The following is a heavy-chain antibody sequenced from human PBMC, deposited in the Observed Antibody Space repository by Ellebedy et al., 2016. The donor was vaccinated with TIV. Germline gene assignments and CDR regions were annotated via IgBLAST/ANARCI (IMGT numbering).Heavy chain of an antibody. CDR2: IYPNSGDT. Sequence: AASVKVSCKTSGYSLTDYHIHWMRQAPGQGLEWMGWIYPNSGDTKYSQKFQGWVTMTRDTSITTAYMELKRLTSDDTATYYCASVTFSSLSPFDYWGQGTLVTVSS. J-gene: IGHJ4*02. V-gene: IGHV1-2*04. D-gene: IGHD2-2*01. CDR3: ASVTFSSLSPFDY. CDR1: GYSLTDYH.